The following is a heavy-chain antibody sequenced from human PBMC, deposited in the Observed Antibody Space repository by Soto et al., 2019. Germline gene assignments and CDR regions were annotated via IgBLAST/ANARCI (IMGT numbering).Heavy chain of an antibody. V-gene: IGHV3-30*03. CDR1: GFRFSSYG. J-gene: IGHJ6*02. CDR3: ARAEAAGHYYGMDV. D-gene: IGHD6-13*01. Sequence: GGSLRLSCEASGFRFSSYGMHWVRQAPGKGLEWLAVISYDGSNKYYEDSVKGRVTLSRDNSKSTLYLQMNSLRVEDTAVYYCARAEAAGHYYGMDVWGQGTTVIVSS. CDR2: ISYDGSNK.